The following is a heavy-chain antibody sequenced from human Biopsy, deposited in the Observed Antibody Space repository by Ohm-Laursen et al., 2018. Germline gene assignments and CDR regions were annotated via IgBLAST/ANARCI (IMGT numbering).Heavy chain of an antibody. J-gene: IGHJ6*02. V-gene: IGHV2-70*11. CDR2: VDWDDYK. Sequence: PTQTLTLTCSFSGFSLSARGMCVSWILQAPGKALEWLARVDWDDYKDYRASLQTKLSISKDTSNDQVVLTVNNVDPADTATYYCARTPILIVSAGLVYRHRRHLQGMDVWGQGIAVTVS. CDR3: ARTPILIVSAGLVYRHRRHLQGMDV. CDR1: GFSLSARGMC. D-gene: IGHD6-13*01.